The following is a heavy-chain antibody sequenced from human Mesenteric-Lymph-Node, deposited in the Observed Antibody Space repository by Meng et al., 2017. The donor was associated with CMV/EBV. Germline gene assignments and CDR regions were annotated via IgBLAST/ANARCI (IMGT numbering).Heavy chain of an antibody. V-gene: IGHV1-69*01. CDR1: GGTFSSYA. J-gene: IGHJ4*02. D-gene: IGHD5-12*01. CDR2: IIPIFGTA. CDR3: ARGRGVATEIDY. Sequence: WKASGGTFSSYAISWVRQAPGQGLEWMGGIIPIFGTANYAQKFQGRVTITADESTSTAYMELSSLRSEDTAVYYCARGRGVATEIDYWGQGTLVTVSS.